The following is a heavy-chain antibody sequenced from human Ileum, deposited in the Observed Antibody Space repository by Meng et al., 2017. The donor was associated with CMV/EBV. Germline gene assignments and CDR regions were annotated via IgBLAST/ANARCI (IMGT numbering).Heavy chain of an antibody. CDR3: ARGGAAAETYYYYYGMDV. CDR1: GYTFTGYY. V-gene: IGHV1-2*02. CDR2: INPNSGGT. D-gene: IGHD2-2*01. J-gene: IGHJ6*02. Sequence: ASVKVSCKASGYTFTGYYMHWVRQAPGQGLEWMGWINPNSGGTNYAQEFQGRVTMTRDTSISTAYMELSRLRSDDTAVYYCARGGAAAETYYYYYGMDVWGQGTTVTVSS.